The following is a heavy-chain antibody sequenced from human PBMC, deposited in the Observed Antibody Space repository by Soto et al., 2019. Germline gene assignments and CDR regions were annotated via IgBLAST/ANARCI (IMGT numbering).Heavy chain of an antibody. CDR2: INAGNGNT. D-gene: IGHD2-15*01. J-gene: IGHJ4*02. CDR1: GYTFTNYA. V-gene: IGHV1-3*01. CDR3: ARGPGGPDGPGDY. Sequence: QVQLVQSGAEVKKPGASVKVSCKASGYTFTNYAMHWVRQAPGQRLEWMGWINAGNGNTKYSQKFQGRVTITRDTSASTGYMDLSSLRSEDTAVYYCARGPGGPDGPGDYWGQGTLVTVSS.